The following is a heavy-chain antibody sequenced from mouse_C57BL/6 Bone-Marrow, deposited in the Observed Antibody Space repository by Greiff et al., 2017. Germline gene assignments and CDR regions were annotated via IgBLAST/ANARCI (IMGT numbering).Heavy chain of an antibody. Sequence: DVKLQESGPGLVKPSQSLSLTCSVTGYSITSGYYWNWIRQFPGNKLEWMGYISYDGSNNYNPSLKNRISITRDTSKNQFFLKLNSVTTEDTATYDCARRGLLRPYFDYWGQGTTLTVSS. J-gene: IGHJ2*01. D-gene: IGHD1-2*01. V-gene: IGHV3-6*01. CDR3: ARRGLLRPYFDY. CDR1: GYSITSGYY. CDR2: ISYDGSN.